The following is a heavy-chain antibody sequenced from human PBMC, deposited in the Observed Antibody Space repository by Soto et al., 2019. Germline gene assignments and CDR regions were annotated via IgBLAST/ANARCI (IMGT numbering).Heavy chain of an antibody. V-gene: IGHV4-39*01. D-gene: IGHD3-10*01. CDR1: GGSISSSSYY. CDR3: ARGLGYGELVEY. Sequence: QLQLQESGPGLVKPSETLSLTCTVSGGSISSSSYYWGWIRQPPGKGLEWIGSIYYSGSTYYNPSLRSRGTISVDTSKNQFSMKLSSVIAADTAVYYGARGLGYGELVEYWGQGTLVTVSS. J-gene: IGHJ4*02. CDR2: IYYSGST.